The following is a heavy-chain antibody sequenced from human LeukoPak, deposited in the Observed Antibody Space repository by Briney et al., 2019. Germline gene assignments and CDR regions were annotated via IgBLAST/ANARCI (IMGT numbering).Heavy chain of an antibody. CDR3: ARFKQLGRSFDS. D-gene: IGHD1-1*01. CDR2: IYYSGTT. J-gene: IGHJ4*02. CDR1: GGSIGKTSYY. V-gene: IGHV4-39*07. Sequence: SETLSLTCTVSGGSIGKTSYYWGWVRQPPGKGLEWIGNIYYSGTTYYNPSLKSRVTISVDTSKNQFSQKMNSVTAADTAVYFCARFKQLGRSFDSWGLGSLVTVSS.